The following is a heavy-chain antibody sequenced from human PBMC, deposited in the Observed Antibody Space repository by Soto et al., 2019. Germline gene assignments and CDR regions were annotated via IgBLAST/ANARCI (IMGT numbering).Heavy chain of an antibody. Sequence: GGSLRLSCAASGFTFGNYWMSRVRQAPGKGPEGVANIKQDGSERNYVDSVKGRFTISRDNAENSLYLQMNSLRVEDTGVYYCASARHIGPWGQGTLVTVSS. J-gene: IGHJ5*02. CDR3: ASARHIGP. CDR1: GFTFGNYW. CDR2: IKQDGSER. V-gene: IGHV3-7*01. D-gene: IGHD2-21*01.